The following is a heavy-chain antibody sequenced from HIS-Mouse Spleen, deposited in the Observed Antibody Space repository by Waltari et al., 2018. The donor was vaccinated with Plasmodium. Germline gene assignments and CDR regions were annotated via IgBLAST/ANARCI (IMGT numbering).Heavy chain of an antibody. CDR3: ASSWYWYFDL. CDR2: IKQDGSEK. V-gene: IGHV3-7*01. J-gene: IGHJ2*01. CDR1: GFTFSRYW. Sequence: EVQLVESGGGLVQPGGSLRFPCAASGFTFSRYWMSWVRQAPGKGLEWVANIKQDGSEKYYVDSVKGRFTISRDNAKNSLYLQMNSLRAEDTAVYYCASSWYWYFDLWGRGTLVTVSS. D-gene: IGHD6-13*01.